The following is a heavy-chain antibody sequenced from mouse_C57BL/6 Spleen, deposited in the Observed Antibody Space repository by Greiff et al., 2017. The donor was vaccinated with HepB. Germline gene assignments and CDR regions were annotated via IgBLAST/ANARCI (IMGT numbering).Heavy chain of an antibody. CDR2: ISNGGGST. V-gene: IGHV5-12*01. D-gene: IGHD3-3*01. CDR3: ARGGAAFAY. CDR1: GFTFSDYY. J-gene: IGHJ3*01. Sequence: EVKLMESGGGLVQPGGSLKLSCAASGFTFSDYYMYWVRQTPEKRLEWVAYISNGGGSTYYPDTVKGRFTISRDNAKNTLYLQMSRLKSEDTAMYYCARGGAAFAYWGQGTLVTVSA.